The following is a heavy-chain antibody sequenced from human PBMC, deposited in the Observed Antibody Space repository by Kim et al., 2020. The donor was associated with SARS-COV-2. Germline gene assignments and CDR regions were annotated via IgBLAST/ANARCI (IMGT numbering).Heavy chain of an antibody. D-gene: IGHD6-19*01. CDR1: GGTFSSYA. Sequence: SVKVSCKASGGTFSSYATSWVRQAPGQGLEWMGGIIPIFGTANYAQKFQGRVTITADESTSTAYMELSSLRSEDTAVYYCAREGQSSGWYRKSHYYFDYWGQGTLVTVSS. J-gene: IGHJ4*02. CDR2: IIPIFGTA. V-gene: IGHV1-69*13. CDR3: AREGQSSGWYRKSHYYFDY.